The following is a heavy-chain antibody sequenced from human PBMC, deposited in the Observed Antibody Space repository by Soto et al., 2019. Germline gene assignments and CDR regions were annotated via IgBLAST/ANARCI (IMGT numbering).Heavy chain of an antibody. Sequence: ASVKVSCKASGGTFSSYAISWVRQAPGQGLEWMGGISAYYGNTNYAQKLQGRVTMTTDTSTSTAYMELRRLRSDDTAVYYCARGIVVAGPYFDYWGQGTLVTVSS. D-gene: IGHD6-19*01. V-gene: IGHV1-18*01. CDR1: GGTFSSYA. CDR3: ARGIVVAGPYFDY. CDR2: ISAYYGNT. J-gene: IGHJ4*02.